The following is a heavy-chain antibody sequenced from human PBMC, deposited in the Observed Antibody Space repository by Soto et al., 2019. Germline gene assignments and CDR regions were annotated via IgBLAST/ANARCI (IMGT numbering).Heavy chain of an antibody. D-gene: IGHD3-22*01. CDR3: AGDPDSHYNDSHASSYP. Sequence: QVQLVQSGAEVKKPGSSVKVSCKASGGTFSTYTITWVRQAPGQGLEWMGRIIPIIGVINYAQKFQGRVTLTAEKFAGTAYMELTRLRSDDTAVYYCAGDPDSHYNDSHASSYPWGQGTLVTVSS. CDR2: IIPIIGVI. V-gene: IGHV1-69*08. CDR1: GGTFSTYT. J-gene: IGHJ5*02.